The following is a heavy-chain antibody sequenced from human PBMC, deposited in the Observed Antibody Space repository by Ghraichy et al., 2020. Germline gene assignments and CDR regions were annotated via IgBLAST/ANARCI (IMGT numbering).Heavy chain of an antibody. CDR2: IYYSGST. J-gene: IGHJ4*02. Sequence: SETLSLTCTVSGGSISSYYWSWIRQPSGKGLEWIGYIYYSGSTNYNPSLKSRVTISVDTSKNQFSLKLSSVTAADTAVYYCARGLGTAAISPFDYWGQGTLVTVSS. V-gene: IGHV4-59*01. CDR3: ARGLGTAAISPFDY. CDR1: GGSISSYY. D-gene: IGHD2-2*02.